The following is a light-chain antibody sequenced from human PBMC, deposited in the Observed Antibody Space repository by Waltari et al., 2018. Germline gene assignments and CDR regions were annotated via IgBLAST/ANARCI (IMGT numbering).Light chain of an antibody. CDR2: SNN. J-gene: IGLJ2*01. CDR3: AAWDDSLNGVV. CDR1: SSNIGSNT. V-gene: IGLV1-44*01. Sequence: QSVLTQPPSASGTPGQRVTISCSGSSSNIGSNTVNWYQQLPGTAPKLLIYSNNHRPSGVPDRFSGSKSGTSASLAISGLQSEDEADYYWAAWDDSLNGVVFGGGTKLTVL.